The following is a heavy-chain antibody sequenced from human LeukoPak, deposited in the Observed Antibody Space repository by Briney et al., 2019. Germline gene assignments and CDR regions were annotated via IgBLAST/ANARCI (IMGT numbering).Heavy chain of an antibody. V-gene: IGHV3-23*01. Sequence: GGSLRLSCAAAGFSVSSYAISWVRQAPGNGLECVLDISTRGGSTYYAHSVKGRFTISRQNSKTTLYLQMNRLSAEDGAVYHCAKVVGPPPYFFDYWGQGTLVTVSS. D-gene: IGHD1-26*01. J-gene: IGHJ4*02. CDR1: GFSVSSYA. CDR2: ISTRGGST. CDR3: AKVVGPPPYFFDY.